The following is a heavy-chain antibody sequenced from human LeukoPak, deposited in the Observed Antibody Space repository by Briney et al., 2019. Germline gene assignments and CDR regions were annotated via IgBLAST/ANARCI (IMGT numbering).Heavy chain of an antibody. CDR3: ARDRGAGGWECGTY. Sequence: GASMKVSCKASGYTFTDYYMHWVRQAPGQGLEWMGRINPNIGGTNFAQKFQGRVTMTRDTSINTAYMELSRLTPDDTAVYYCARDRGAGGWECGTYWGQGTLVTVSS. CDR2: INPNIGGT. J-gene: IGHJ4*02. D-gene: IGHD1-26*01. CDR1: GYTFTDYY. V-gene: IGHV1-2*06.